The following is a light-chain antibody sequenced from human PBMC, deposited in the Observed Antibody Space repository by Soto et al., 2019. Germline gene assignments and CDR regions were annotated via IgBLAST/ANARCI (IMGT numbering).Light chain of an antibody. V-gene: IGKV3-11*01. J-gene: IGKJ2*01. CDR1: QSVSSY. Sequence: EIVLTQSPATLSLSPGERATLSCRASQSVSSYLAWYQQKPGQAPRLLISDASNRATGIPARFSGSGSGTAFTLSISSIGTEDFAGYYCQQRSNWPRTFGQGTKLEIK. CDR2: DAS. CDR3: QQRSNWPRT.